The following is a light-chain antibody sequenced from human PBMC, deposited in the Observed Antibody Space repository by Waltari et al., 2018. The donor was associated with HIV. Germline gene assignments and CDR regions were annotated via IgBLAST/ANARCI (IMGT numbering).Light chain of an antibody. Sequence: QAVLTQPPSVSAAPGQKVTISCSGSSSNIGNNYVSWYQQFPGKAPKVLIYDNNKRPPGVPERLSGSRSGTSATLGVAGLQTGDEADYYCGTWDTSLSAGVFGGGTKLTVL. CDR1: SSNIGNNY. CDR3: GTWDTSLSAGV. J-gene: IGLJ3*02. CDR2: DNN. V-gene: IGLV1-51*01.